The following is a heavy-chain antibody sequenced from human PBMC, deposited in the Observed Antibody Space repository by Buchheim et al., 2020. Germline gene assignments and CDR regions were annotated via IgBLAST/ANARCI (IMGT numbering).Heavy chain of an antibody. V-gene: IGHV3-30*04. CDR1: GFTFSSYA. CDR2: ISYDGSNK. J-gene: IGHJ4*02. CDR3: AKDRVGDGYNSYFDY. D-gene: IGHD5-24*01. Sequence: QVQLVESGGGVVQPGRSLRLSCAASGFTFSSYAMHWVRQAPGKGLEWVAVISYDGSNKYYADSVKGRFTISRDNSKNTLYLQMNSLRAEDTAVYYCAKDRVGDGYNSYFDYWGQGTL.